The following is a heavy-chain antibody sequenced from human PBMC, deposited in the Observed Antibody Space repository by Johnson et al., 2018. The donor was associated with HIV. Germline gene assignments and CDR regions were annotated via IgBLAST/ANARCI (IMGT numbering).Heavy chain of an antibody. V-gene: IGHV3-7*01. Sequence: VQLVESGGGLVQPGGSLRLSCAASGFIFSNYWMSWVRQAPGKGLEWVANIKQDGNDKYYADSVKGRFTISRDNSKNTLYLQMNSLRAEDTAVYYCAKEASGWYHAGDAFDIWGQGTMVTVSS. CDR2: IKQDGNDK. D-gene: IGHD6-19*01. CDR1: GFIFSNYW. CDR3: AKEASGWYHAGDAFDI. J-gene: IGHJ3*02.